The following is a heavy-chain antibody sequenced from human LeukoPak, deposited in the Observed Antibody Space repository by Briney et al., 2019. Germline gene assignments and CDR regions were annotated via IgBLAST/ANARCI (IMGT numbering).Heavy chain of an antibody. CDR2: ISGGGTTR. Sequence: GGSLRLSCAASGFTFDDYYMSWIRQAPGKGLEWVSYISGGGTTRYYADSVKGRFTISRDNAKNSLYLQINSLRAEDTAVYYCARDRTSSSWRPDSFDIWGQGTMVTVSP. D-gene: IGHD6-13*01. V-gene: IGHV3-11*01. J-gene: IGHJ3*02. CDR1: GFTFDDYY. CDR3: ARDRTSSSWRPDSFDI.